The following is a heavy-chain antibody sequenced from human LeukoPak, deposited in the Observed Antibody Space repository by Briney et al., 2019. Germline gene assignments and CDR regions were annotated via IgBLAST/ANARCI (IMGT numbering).Heavy chain of an antibody. V-gene: IGHV4-59*08. CDR3: ARHPPVPVFQNGTDV. J-gene: IGHJ6*02. D-gene: IGHD2-2*01. Sequence: PSETLSLTCTVSGGSISGYYWSWIRQPPGKGLEWIGYIYYAGTTNYNPSLKSRLTISVDTSKNQFSLKLTSVTAADTAVYFCARHPPVPVFQNGTDVWGQGTTVTVSS. CDR2: IYYAGTT. CDR1: GGSISGYY.